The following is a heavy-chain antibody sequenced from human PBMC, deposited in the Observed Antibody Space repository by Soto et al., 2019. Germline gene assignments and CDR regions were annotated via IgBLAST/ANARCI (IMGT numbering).Heavy chain of an antibody. J-gene: IGHJ3*02. D-gene: IGHD3-22*01. CDR2: INSDGSST. CDR1: GFTFSSYW. V-gene: IGHV3-74*01. CDR3: ARDRGFTYYYDSSGYDAFDI. Sequence: GGSLRLSCAASGFTFSSYWMHWVRQAPGKGLVWVSRINSDGSSTRYADSVKGRFTISRDNAKNTLYLQMNSLRAEDTAVYYCARDRGFTYYYDSSGYDAFDIWGQGTMVTVSS.